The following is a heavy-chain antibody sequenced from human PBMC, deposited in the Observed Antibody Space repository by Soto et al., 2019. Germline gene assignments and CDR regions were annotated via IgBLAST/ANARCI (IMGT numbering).Heavy chain of an antibody. CDR1: GFTFSSYA. CDR3: AKEGSAYYDSSGYYDY. V-gene: IGHV3-23*01. Sequence: GGSLRLSCAASGFTFSSYAMGWVRQAPGKGLEWVSAISGSGGSTYYADSVKGRFTISRDNSKNTLYLQMNSLRAEDTAVYYCAKEGSAYYDSSGYYDYWGQGTLVTVSS. J-gene: IGHJ4*02. D-gene: IGHD3-22*01. CDR2: ISGSGGST.